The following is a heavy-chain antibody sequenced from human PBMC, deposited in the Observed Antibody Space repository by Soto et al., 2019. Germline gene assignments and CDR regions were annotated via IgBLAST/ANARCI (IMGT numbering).Heavy chain of an antibody. CDR1: GGSISSSRCH. CDR2: IKHSGTT. Sequence: SETLSLTCTVSGGSISSSRCHWGWIRQPPGKGLEWIASIKHSGTTFYNPSLKSRVTISVDTSKNQFSLKLSSVTAADTAVYYCARGRGLVVPAAMVYWYFDLWGRGTLVTVSS. V-gene: IGHV4-39*01. CDR3: ARGRGLVVPAAMVYWYFDL. J-gene: IGHJ2*01. D-gene: IGHD2-2*01.